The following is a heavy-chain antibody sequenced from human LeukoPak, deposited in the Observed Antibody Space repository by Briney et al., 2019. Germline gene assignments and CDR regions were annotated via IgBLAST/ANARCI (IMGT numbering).Heavy chain of an antibody. V-gene: IGHV3-74*01. CDR3: AKETYSGSYFSPGDY. D-gene: IGHD1-26*01. Sequence: GGSLRLSCAASGFTFSSYWMHWVRQAPGKGLVWVSRINSDGSSTSYADSVKGRFTISRDNSKNTLYLQMNSLRAEDTAVYYCAKETYSGSYFSPGDYWGQGTLVTVSS. CDR2: INSDGSST. CDR1: GFTFSSYW. J-gene: IGHJ4*02.